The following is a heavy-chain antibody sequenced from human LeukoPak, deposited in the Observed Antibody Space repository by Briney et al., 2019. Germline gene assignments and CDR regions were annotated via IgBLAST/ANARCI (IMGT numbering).Heavy chain of an antibody. Sequence: GGSLRLSCVASGNYWMHWVRQAPGKGLVWVSHINSDGSWTSYADSVKGRFTISKDNAKNTVYLQMNSLRAEDTAVYYCVSFYETYWGRGTLVTVSS. CDR1: GNYW. CDR2: INSDGSWT. CDR3: VSFYETY. D-gene: IGHD2/OR15-2a*01. J-gene: IGHJ4*02. V-gene: IGHV3-74*01.